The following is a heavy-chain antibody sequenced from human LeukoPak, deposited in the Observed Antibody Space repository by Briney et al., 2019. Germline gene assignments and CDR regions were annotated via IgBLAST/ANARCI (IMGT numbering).Heavy chain of an antibody. V-gene: IGHV4-30-4*08. D-gene: IGHD2-2*01. Sequence: SQTLSLTCTVSGCSISSGDYYLSWIRQPPGKGLEWIGYIYYSGSTYYNPSLKSRVTISVDTSKNQFSLKLSSVTAADTAVYYCARATSAARYYYYYMDVWGKGTTVTVSS. CDR2: IYYSGST. J-gene: IGHJ6*03. CDR3: ARATSAARYYYYYMDV. CDR1: GCSISSGDYY.